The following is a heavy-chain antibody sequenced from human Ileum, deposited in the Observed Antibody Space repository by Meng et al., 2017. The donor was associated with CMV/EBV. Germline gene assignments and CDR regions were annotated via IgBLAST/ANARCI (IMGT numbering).Heavy chain of an antibody. J-gene: IGHJ4*02. CDR2: TYYRSKWFN. V-gene: IGHV6-1*01. Sequence: HVQLAQSSPGSVQTSQTLLPTRAISGERVSRTTVTWNWIRQSPSRGLEWLGRTYYRSKWFNYYALSVRGRITINPDISKNQLSLQLNSVTPEDTAVYYRVRLTGNSWLDYWGRGTLVTVSS. CDR1: GERVSRTTVT. CDR3: VRLTGNSWLDY. D-gene: IGHD6-13*01.